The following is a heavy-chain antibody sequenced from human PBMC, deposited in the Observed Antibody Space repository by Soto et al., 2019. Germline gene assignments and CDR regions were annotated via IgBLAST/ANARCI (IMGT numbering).Heavy chain of an antibody. D-gene: IGHD1-26*01. CDR2: IGPESGAT. V-gene: IGHV1-2*02. CDR3: GRGRSGQIVVFD. Sequence: XSVKVCWRRSECTFTCHYIHLVRQAPEQGPEWMGEIGPESGATRYAQKFQGRVTMTRDTSITTVYMELKNLSPDDTAVYYCGRGRSGQIVVFDWGQGTPVTVSS. CDR1: ECTFTCHY. J-gene: IGHJ4*02.